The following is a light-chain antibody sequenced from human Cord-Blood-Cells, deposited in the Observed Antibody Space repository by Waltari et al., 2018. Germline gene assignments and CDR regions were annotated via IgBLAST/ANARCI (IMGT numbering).Light chain of an antibody. Sequence: EIVMTQSPATLSVSPGERATLSCRAIQSVSSHLAWYQQKPGQAPRLLIYGASTRATGIPARFSGSGSGTEFTLTISSLQSEDFAVYYCQQYNNWPLTFGGGTKVEIK. CDR1: QSVSSH. V-gene: IGKV3-15*01. CDR2: GAS. J-gene: IGKJ4*01. CDR3: QQYNNWPLT.